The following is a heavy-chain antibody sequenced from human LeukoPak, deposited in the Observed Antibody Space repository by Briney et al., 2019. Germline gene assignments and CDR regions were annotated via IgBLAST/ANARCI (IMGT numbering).Heavy chain of an antibody. V-gene: IGHV4-39*01. J-gene: IGHJ4*02. D-gene: IGHD3-3*01. CDR1: GGSISSSSYY. Sequence: PSETLSLTCTVSGGSISSSSYYWGWIRQPPGKGLEWIGSIYYSGSTYYNPSLESRVTISVDTSKNQFSLKLSSVTAADTAVYYCARSLRFLEWFPHFFDYWGQGTLVTVSS. CDR2: IYYSGST. CDR3: ARSLRFLEWFPHFFDY.